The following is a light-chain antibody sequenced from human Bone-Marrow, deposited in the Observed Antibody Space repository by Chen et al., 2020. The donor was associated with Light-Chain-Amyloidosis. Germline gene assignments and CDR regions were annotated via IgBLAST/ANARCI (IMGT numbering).Light chain of an antibody. CDR3: SSFTSSSSYV. CDR1: SGDVGTYTY. CDR2: AVS. Sequence: SALPQPASVSGSPGQSLTISCPGTSGDVGTYTYVSWYQQHPGKAPKVMIYAVSNRPSGVSKRFSGSKSGNTASLTISGLQAEDEADYYCSSFTSSSSYVFGPGTKVTVL. V-gene: IGLV2-14*01. J-gene: IGLJ1*01.